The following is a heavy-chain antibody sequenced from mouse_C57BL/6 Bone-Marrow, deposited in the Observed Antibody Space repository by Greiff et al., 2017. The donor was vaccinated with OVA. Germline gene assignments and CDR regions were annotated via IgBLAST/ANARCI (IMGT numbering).Heavy chain of an antibody. J-gene: IGHJ1*03. CDR2: IHPNSGST. CDR1: GYTFTSYW. D-gene: IGHD6-5*01. Sequence: QVQLKQPGAELVKPGASVKLSCKASGYTFTSYWMHWVKQRPGQGLEWIGMIHPNSGSTNYNEKFKSKATLTVDKSSSTAYMQLSSLTSEDSAVYCCTRMHPWYFDDWGTGTTVTVSS. CDR3: TRMHPWYFDD. V-gene: IGHV1-64*01.